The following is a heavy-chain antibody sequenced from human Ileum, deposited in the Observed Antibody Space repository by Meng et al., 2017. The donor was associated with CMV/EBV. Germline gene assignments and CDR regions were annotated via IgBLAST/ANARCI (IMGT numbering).Heavy chain of an antibody. J-gene: IGHJ4*02. V-gene: IGHV4-38-2*02. D-gene: IGHD3-9*01. Sequence: SETLSLTCTVSGYSISSGYYWGWIRQPPGKGLEWIGSIYHSGSPYYNPSLKSRVTISVDTSKNQFSLKLGSVTAADTAVYYCARGSSYYDILTGTYYFDYWGQGTLVTVSS. CDR1: GYSISSGYY. CDR3: ARGSSYYDILTGTYYFDY. CDR2: IYHSGSP.